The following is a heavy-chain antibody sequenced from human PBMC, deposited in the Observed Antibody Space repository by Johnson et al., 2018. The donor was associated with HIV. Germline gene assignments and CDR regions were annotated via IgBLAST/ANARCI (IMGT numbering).Heavy chain of an antibody. CDR1: GFTFDDYA. Sequence: QVQLVESGGGLVQPGRSLKLSCAASGFTFDDYAMHWVRQTPGKGLEWVTVISYDGSNQYYRDSVKGRFTISRDNSKNTLYLQMNSLRADDTAVYYCARLPSGYSRDGFNIWGQGTMVTVAS. D-gene: IGHD5-18*01. CDR3: ARLPSGYSRDGFNI. CDR2: ISYDGSNQ. V-gene: IGHV3-30*04. J-gene: IGHJ3*02.